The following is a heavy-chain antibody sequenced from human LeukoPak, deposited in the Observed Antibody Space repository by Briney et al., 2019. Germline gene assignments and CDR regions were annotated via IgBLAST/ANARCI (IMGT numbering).Heavy chain of an antibody. CDR2: IYPGDSDT. D-gene: IGHD1-26*01. J-gene: IGHJ6*03. Sequence: GESLKISCKGSGYSFTSYWIGWVRQMPGKGLEWMGIIYPGDSDTRYSPSFQGQVTISADKSISTAYLQWSSLKASETATYYCARHVVGATSYYYMDVWGKGTTVTVSS. CDR1: GYSFTSYW. V-gene: IGHV5-51*01. CDR3: ARHVVGATSYYYMDV.